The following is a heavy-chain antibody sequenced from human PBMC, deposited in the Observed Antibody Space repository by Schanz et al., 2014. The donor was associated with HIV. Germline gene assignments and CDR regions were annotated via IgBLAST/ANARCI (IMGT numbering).Heavy chain of an antibody. D-gene: IGHD3-22*01. V-gene: IGHV3-23*01. J-gene: IGHJ4*02. CDR1: GFTFSRYW. Sequence: EVQLLESGGGLVLPGGSLRVSCAVSGFTFSRYWMTWVRQAPGKGLEWVSSISESGGRTYYADSVNGRFTISRDNSKNTLYLQMTTLRIDDTAVYYCAKPEYDSRGSSQSRFDYWGQGTLVTVSS. CDR2: ISESGGRT. CDR3: AKPEYDSRGSSQSRFDY.